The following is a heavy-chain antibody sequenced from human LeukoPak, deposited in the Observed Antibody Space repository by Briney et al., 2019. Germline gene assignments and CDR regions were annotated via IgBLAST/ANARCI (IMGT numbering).Heavy chain of an antibody. CDR2: IIPIFGTA. CDR3: ASPERSSGYYYEY. Sequence: SVKVSCKASGGTFSSCAISWVRQAPGQGLEWMGGIIPIFGTANYAQKFQGRVTITTDESTSTAYIELSSLRSEDTAVYYCASPERSSGYYYEYWGQGTLVTVSS. D-gene: IGHD3-22*01. J-gene: IGHJ4*02. V-gene: IGHV1-69*05. CDR1: GGTFSSCA.